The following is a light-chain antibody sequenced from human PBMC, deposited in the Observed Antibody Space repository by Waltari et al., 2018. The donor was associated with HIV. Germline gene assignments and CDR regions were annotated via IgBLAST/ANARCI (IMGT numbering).Light chain of an antibody. CDR2: GVK. CDR3: SSYAGPNHLL. CDR1: SRDVGAYNF. J-gene: IGLJ2*01. Sequence: QSALTQPPSASGSPGQSVTFSCPGTSRDVGAYNFVSWYQQPPGKAPKLIIYGVKQRPSGVPDRFSGSKSGNTASLTVSGLQADDEADYYCSSYAGPNHLLFGGGTKLTVL. V-gene: IGLV2-8*01.